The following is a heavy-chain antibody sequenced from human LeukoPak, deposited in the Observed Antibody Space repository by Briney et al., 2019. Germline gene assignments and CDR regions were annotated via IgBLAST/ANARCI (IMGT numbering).Heavy chain of an antibody. CDR3: ARDGAVAGSAYFDY. J-gene: IGHJ4*02. Sequence: SETLSLTCTVSGGSISNYYWSWIRQPPGKGLEWIAYIYYSGSTNSNPSPRSRVTVSVDTSKNQFSLKLTSVTAADTAVYYCARDGAVAGSAYFDYWGQGTLVTVSS. V-gene: IGHV4-59*01. CDR2: IYYSGST. CDR1: GGSISNYY. D-gene: IGHD6-19*01.